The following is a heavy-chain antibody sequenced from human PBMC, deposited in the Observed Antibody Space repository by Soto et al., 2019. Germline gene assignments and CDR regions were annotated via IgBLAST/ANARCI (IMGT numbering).Heavy chain of an antibody. CDR1: GDSVSSSSAA. D-gene: IGHD6-13*01. V-gene: IGHV6-1*01. CDR2: TYYRSQWYK. CDR3: ARVECKLAGYRTFSFDP. Sequence: SQTLSLTCAISGDSVSSSSAAWNWIRQSASRGLEWLGRTYYRSQWYKDYALSVKGRITINPDTSKNQFSLQLNSVTPDDTAVYYCARVECKLAGYRTFSFDPSCQGTLLTVST. J-gene: IGHJ5*02.